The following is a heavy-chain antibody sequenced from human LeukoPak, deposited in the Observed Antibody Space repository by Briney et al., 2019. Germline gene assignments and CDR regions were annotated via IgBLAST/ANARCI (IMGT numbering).Heavy chain of an antibody. V-gene: IGHV1-2*02. CDR1: GYTFTGYY. CDR2: INPNSGGT. CDR3: AREGTDYYDTSGCLDY. J-gene: IGHJ4*02. Sequence: ASVKVSCKASGYTFTGYYMHWVRQPPGQGLEWMGWINPNSGGTNYAQKFQGRVTMTRDTSISTAYMELSRLRSDDTAVYYCAREGTDYYDTSGCLDYWGQGTLVTVSS. D-gene: IGHD3-22*01.